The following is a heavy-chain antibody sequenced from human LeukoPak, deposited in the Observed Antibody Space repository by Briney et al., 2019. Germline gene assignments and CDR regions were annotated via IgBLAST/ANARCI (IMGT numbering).Heavy chain of an antibody. CDR3: ASPSLLAAAGTGAFDI. V-gene: IGHV4-59*08. CDR2: IYYSGST. CDR1: GGSISSYY. Sequence: SETLSLTCTVSGGSISSYYWSWIRQPPGKGLEWIGYIYYSGSTNYNPSLKSRVTISVDTSKNQFSLKLSSVTAADTAVYYCASPSLLAAAGTGAFDIWGQGTMVTVSS. D-gene: IGHD6-13*01. J-gene: IGHJ3*02.